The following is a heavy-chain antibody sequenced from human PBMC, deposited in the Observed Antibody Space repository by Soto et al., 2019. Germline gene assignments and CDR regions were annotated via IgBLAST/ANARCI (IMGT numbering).Heavy chain of an antibody. CDR1: EFTFSSYG. Sequence: SLRLCCASAEFTFSSYGMRWVSKAPGKGLEWVAVIWYDGSNKYYADSVKGRFNISRDNAKNSLYLQMNRLRAEDTALYYCAKDRGIGAPRHYYYYGMDVWGQGPTHTVSS. CDR3: AKDRGIGAPRHYYYYGMDV. J-gene: IGHJ6*02. D-gene: IGHD6-6*01. V-gene: IGHV3-33*03. CDR2: IWYDGSNK.